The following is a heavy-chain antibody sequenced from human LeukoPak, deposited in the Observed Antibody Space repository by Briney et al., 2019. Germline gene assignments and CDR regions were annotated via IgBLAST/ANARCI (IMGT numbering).Heavy chain of an antibody. V-gene: IGHV1-2*02. CDR2: INPNSGGT. CDR1: GYTFTGYY. Sequence: GASVKVSCKAYGYTFTGYYMHWLRQAPGQGLEWMGWINPNSGGTNYAQKFQGRVTMTRDTSISTAYMELSRLRSDDTAVYYCARATPNSSGWSDYWGQGTLVTVSS. CDR3: ARATPNSSGWSDY. J-gene: IGHJ4*02. D-gene: IGHD6-19*01.